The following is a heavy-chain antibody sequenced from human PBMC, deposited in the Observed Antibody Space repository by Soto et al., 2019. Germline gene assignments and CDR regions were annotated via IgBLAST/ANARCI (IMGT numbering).Heavy chain of an antibody. V-gene: IGHV3-21*03. CDR2: ISSSSSYI. Sequence: GGSLILSCAASGFNFSSYSMNWVRQAPGKGLEWVSSISSSSSYIYYADSVKGRFTISRDNAKNSLYLQMNSLKTEDTAVYYCTAHEYVWGSYPTDYYYGMDVWGQGTTVTVSS. D-gene: IGHD3-16*02. CDR3: TAHEYVWGSYPTDYYYGMDV. J-gene: IGHJ6*02. CDR1: GFNFSSYS.